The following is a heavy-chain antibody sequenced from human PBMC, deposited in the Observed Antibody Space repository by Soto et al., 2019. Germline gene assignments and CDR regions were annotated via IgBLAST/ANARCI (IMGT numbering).Heavy chain of an antibody. CDR3: AKDISMVRGVIVTPSPFDF. V-gene: IGHV3-23*01. Sequence: GGSLRLSCAASGFTFSNYAMSWVRQAPGKGLEWVSAISGGGSSTSYPSSVRGRFTISRDNSRNTLYLQMYSLRAEDTAVYYCAKDISMVRGVIVTPSPFDFWGQGTLVTVSS. J-gene: IGHJ4*02. CDR2: ISGGGSST. CDR1: GFTFSNYA. D-gene: IGHD3-10*01.